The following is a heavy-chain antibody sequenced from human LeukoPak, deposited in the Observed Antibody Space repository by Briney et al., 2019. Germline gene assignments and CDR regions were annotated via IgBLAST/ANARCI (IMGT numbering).Heavy chain of an antibody. J-gene: IGHJ4*02. CDR1: GFTFSSYA. D-gene: IGHD3-22*01. CDR2: ISPSGDRT. CDR3: AIMHGYYDGSGFWVQ. V-gene: IGHV3-23*01. Sequence: GGSLTLSCAASGFTFSSYAMSWVRQAPGKGLEWVSFISPSGDRTSNADSVEGRFTISRDNTRNTLYLQMNSLRDEDTGVYYCAIMHGYYDGSGFWVQWGQGTLATVSS.